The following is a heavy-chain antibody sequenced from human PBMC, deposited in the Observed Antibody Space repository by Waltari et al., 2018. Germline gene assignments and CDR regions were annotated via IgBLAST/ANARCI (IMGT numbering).Heavy chain of an antibody. CDR3: ATLHRIVGATSSYYFDY. CDR2: FDPEDGET. CDR1: GYTLTELS. J-gene: IGHJ4*02. D-gene: IGHD1-26*01. Sequence: QVQLVQSGAEVKKPGASVKVSCKVSGYTLTELSMHWVRQAPGQGLAWMGGFDPEDGETIYAQKCQGRGTMTEDTSTDTAYMELSSLRSEDTAVYYCATLHRIVGATSSYYFDYWGQGTLVTVSS. V-gene: IGHV1-24*01.